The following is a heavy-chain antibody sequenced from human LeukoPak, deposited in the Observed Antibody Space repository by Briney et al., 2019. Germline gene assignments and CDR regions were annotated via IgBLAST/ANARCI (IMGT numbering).Heavy chain of an antibody. Sequence: GGSLRLSCAASGFTFDDYAMHWVRQAPGKGLEWVSGISWNSGSIGYADSVKGRFTISRDNAKNSLYLQMNSLRAEDTALYYCAKGVVDSSSSEFDYWGQGTLVTVSS. D-gene: IGHD6-6*01. V-gene: IGHV3-9*01. CDR3: AKGVVDSSSSEFDY. J-gene: IGHJ4*02. CDR1: GFTFDDYA. CDR2: ISWNSGSI.